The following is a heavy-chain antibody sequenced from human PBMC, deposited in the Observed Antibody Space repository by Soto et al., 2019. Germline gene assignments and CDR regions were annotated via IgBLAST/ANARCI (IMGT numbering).Heavy chain of an antibody. J-gene: IGHJ4*02. V-gene: IGHV3-33*01. CDR2: IWFDRSNK. Sequence: QVQLVESGGGVVQPGRSLRLSCAAPGFTFSSYGMHWVRQPPGKGLEWVAVIWFDRSNKHYADSVKGRFTISRDNSKNTLYLQMNSLRAEDTAVYYRAHSSSWYYFDYWGQGTLVTVSS. CDR1: GFTFSSYG. CDR3: AHSSSWYYFDY. D-gene: IGHD6-13*01.